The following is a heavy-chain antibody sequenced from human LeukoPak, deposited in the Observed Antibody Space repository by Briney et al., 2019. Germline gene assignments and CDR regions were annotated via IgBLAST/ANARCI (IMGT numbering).Heavy chain of an antibody. J-gene: IGHJ4*02. D-gene: IGHD3-10*01. CDR1: GFTFSSHA. Sequence: GGSLRLSCAASGFTFSSHAMSWVRQAPGKGLEWVSSISSGAGTYYADSVKGRFTISRDNSKNTLYLQMNSLRAEDTAEYYCAKVRGSYGSGIIDYWGQGTLVTVPS. CDR2: ISSGAGT. CDR3: AKVRGSYGSGIIDY. V-gene: IGHV3-23*01.